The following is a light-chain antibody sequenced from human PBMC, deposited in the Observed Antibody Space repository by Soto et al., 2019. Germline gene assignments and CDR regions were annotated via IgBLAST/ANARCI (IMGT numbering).Light chain of an antibody. V-gene: IGKV1-12*01. Sequence: DIQMTPSPSAGSASVGDRVTITCRASPCISSYLAGYHQKPGKAPTLLIYAAASLQSGVPSRWSGSGSGTDVSLTISSLQPEDFATYYCQQANNFPLAFGGGTKVEIK. CDR1: PCISSY. CDR2: AAA. CDR3: QQANNFPLA. J-gene: IGKJ4*01.